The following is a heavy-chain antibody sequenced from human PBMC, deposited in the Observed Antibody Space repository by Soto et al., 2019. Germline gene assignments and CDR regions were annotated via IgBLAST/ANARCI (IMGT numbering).Heavy chain of an antibody. J-gene: IGHJ4*02. CDR1: GYTFSSYA. V-gene: IGHV1-3*01. Sequence: ASVKVSCKASGYTFSSYAMHWGRQAPGQRLEWMGWINAGYGNTKSSQKFQDRVTISRDTSASAAYMELTSLRSEETAVYYCARDTGDGTFDFWGQGSLVTVSS. CDR2: INAGYGNT. D-gene: IGHD7-27*01. CDR3: ARDTGDGTFDF.